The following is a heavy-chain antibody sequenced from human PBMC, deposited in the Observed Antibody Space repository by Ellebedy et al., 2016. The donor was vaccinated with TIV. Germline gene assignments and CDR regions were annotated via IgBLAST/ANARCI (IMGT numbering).Heavy chain of an antibody. CDR1: GYTFTSYA. CDR2: IIPGNGNT. CDR3: ARGSREKNPQSTTSYDAFDF. V-gene: IGHV1-3*01. Sequence: AASVKVSCKTSGYTFTSYAIHWMRQAPGQRLEWMGWIIPGNGNTKYSQKLQDRVTITRDTSADTSYMELSSLTSADTAVYYCARGSREKNPQSTTSYDAFDFWGQGTMVTVSS. J-gene: IGHJ3*01. D-gene: IGHD2-2*01.